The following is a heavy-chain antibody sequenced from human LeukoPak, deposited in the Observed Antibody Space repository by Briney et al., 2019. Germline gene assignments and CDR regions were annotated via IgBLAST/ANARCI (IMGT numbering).Heavy chain of an antibody. CDR3: ARDRSSSWDKYYFDY. CDR2: IYYSGST. J-gene: IGHJ4*02. V-gene: IGHV4-39*07. CDR1: GGSISSSSYY. Sequence: SETLSLTCTASGGSISSSSYYWGWIRQPPGKGLEWIGSIYYSGSTYYNPSLKSRVTISVDTSKNQFSLKLSSVTAADTAVYCCARDRSSSWDKYYFDYWGQGTLVTVSS. D-gene: IGHD6-13*01.